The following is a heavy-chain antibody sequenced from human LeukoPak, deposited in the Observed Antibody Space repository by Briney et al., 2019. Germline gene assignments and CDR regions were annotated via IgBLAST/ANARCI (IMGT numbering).Heavy chain of an antibody. D-gene: IGHD6-6*01. CDR3: ARDRYSSSSSRPDWFDP. CDR1: GGTFSSYA. CDR2: IIPIFGTA. V-gene: IGHV1-69*13. Sequence: ASVKVSCKASGGTFSSYAISWVRQAPGQGLEWMGGIIPIFGTANYAQKFQGRVTITADESTSTAYMELSSLRSEDTAVYYCARDRYSSSSSRPDWFDPWGQGTLVTVSS. J-gene: IGHJ5*02.